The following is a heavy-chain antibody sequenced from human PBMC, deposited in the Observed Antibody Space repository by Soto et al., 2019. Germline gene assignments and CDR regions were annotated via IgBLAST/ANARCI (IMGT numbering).Heavy chain of an antibody. CDR3: ARDRGRFSSSFWFDP. J-gene: IGHJ5*02. CDR1: GYTFTSYG. D-gene: IGHD6-6*01. Sequence: QGQLLQSGAEVKKPGASVKVSCKASGYTFTSYGISWVRQAPGQGLEWMGWISAYNGKTNYAQKRQGRVTMTTDTSTRTAYMELRSLRSDDTAVYYCARDRGRFSSSFWFDPWGQGTLVTVSS. V-gene: IGHV1-18*01. CDR2: ISAYNGKT.